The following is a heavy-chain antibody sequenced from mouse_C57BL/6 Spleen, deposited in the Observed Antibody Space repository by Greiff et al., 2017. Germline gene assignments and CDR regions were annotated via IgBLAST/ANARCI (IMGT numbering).Heavy chain of an antibody. D-gene: IGHD4-1*01. CDR3: ARRGWDGDYYAMDY. CDR2: IDPSDSYT. V-gene: IGHV1-69*01. J-gene: IGHJ4*01. CDR1: GYTFTSYW. Sequence: QVQLQQPGAELVMPGASVKLSCKASGYTFTSYWMPWVKQRPGQGLEWIGEIDPSDSYTNYNQKFKGKSTLTVDKSSSTAYLQLSSLTSEDSAVYYCARRGWDGDYYAMDYWGQGTSVTVSS.